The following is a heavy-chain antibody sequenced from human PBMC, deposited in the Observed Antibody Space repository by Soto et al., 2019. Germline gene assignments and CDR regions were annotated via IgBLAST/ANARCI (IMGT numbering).Heavy chain of an antibody. CDR3: ATADAFWSGPPNYGMEV. Sequence: ASVKVSCKASGDSFSNYGISWVRQAPGQGLEWVGGIIPILDTANYAQKFQGRVTITADESTNTAYMELSSLRPEDTAVYYCATADAFWSGPPNYGMEVWGKGTTVTVSS. V-gene: IGHV1-69*13. CDR2: IIPILDTA. J-gene: IGHJ6*04. CDR1: GDSFSNYG. D-gene: IGHD3-3*01.